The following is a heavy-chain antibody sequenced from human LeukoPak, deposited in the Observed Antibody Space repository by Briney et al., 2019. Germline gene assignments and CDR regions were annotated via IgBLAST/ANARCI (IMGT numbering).Heavy chain of an antibody. V-gene: IGHV3-23*01. CDR2: ISGSGAST. D-gene: IGHD3-3*01. CDR1: GFTFSAYA. CDR3: AKSLGGEVYDFWSGSDY. J-gene: IGHJ4*02. Sequence: GGSLRLSCAASGFTFSAYAMTWVRQAPGKGLEWVSAISGSGASTYYADSMKGRFTISRDNSENTLSLQMNSLRAEDTAVYYCAKSLGGEVYDFWSGSDYWGQGTLVTVSS.